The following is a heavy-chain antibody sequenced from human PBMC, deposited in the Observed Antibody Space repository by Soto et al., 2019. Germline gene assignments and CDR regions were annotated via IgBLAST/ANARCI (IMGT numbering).Heavy chain of an antibody. Sequence: QVQLVQSGAEVKKPGSSVKVSCKASGGTFSSYTISWVRQAPGQGLEWMGRIIPILGIANYAQKFQGRVTITADKSTSTAYMKLSSLRSEDTAVYYCARILWFGEFNNDAFDIWGQGTMVTVSS. D-gene: IGHD3-10*01. V-gene: IGHV1-69*02. CDR2: IIPILGIA. J-gene: IGHJ3*02. CDR3: ARILWFGEFNNDAFDI. CDR1: GGTFSSYT.